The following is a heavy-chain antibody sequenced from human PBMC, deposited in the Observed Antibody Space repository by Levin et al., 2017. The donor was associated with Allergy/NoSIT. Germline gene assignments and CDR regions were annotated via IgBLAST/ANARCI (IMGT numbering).Heavy chain of an antibody. Sequence: PSETLSLTCTVSGGSISTYYWSWIRQPPGKGLEWIGLIHHSGSTNYNPSLKSRVTISVDMSRNQFSLKLSSVAAADTAVYYCARDGCGGGRCSDAFDIWGRGTMVTVSS. CDR2: IHHSGST. J-gene: IGHJ3*02. V-gene: IGHV4-59*01. D-gene: IGHD2-15*01. CDR3: ARDGCGGGRCSDAFDI. CDR1: GGSISTYY.